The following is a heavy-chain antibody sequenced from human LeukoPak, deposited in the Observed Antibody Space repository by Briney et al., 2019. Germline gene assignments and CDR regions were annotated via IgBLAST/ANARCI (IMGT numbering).Heavy chain of an antibody. Sequence: ASVTVSCKASVYTFPGYYMHWVRQAPGQALEWMGWINPNSGGTNYAQKFQGRVTMTRDTSISTAYMELSRLRSDDTAVYYCAGDRNMWALDIWGQGTMVTVTS. D-gene: IGHD2-21*01. CDR1: VYTFPGYY. V-gene: IGHV1-2*02. CDR3: AGDRNMWALDI. CDR2: INPNSGGT. J-gene: IGHJ3*02.